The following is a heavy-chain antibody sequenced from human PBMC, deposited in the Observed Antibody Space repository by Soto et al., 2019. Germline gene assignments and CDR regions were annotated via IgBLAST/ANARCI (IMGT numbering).Heavy chain of an antibody. Sequence: GASVKVSCKASGYTFTGYYMHWVGQAPGQGLEWMGWINPNSGGTNYAQKFQGWVTMTRDTSISTAYMELSRLRSDDTAVYYCARGGYCSSTSCSQSPAVVYGMDVWGQGTTVTVSS. J-gene: IGHJ6*02. CDR1: GYTFTGYY. V-gene: IGHV1-2*04. D-gene: IGHD2-2*01. CDR2: INPNSGGT. CDR3: ARGGYCSSTSCSQSPAVVYGMDV.